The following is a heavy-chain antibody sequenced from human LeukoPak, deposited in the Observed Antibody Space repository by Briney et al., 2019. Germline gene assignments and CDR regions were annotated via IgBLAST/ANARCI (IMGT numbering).Heavy chain of an antibody. J-gene: IGHJ4*02. CDR2: IYYTGST. CDR1: GGSISSRSYY. D-gene: IGHD3-22*01. CDR3: ASSTSGYYNY. Sequence: SETLSLTCTVPGGSISSRSYYWLWIRQPPGKGLEWIGSIYYTGSTYYNPSLKSRVTISVDTSKNQFSLKLSSVTAADTAVYYCASSTSGYYNYWGQGTLVTVSS. V-gene: IGHV4-39*01.